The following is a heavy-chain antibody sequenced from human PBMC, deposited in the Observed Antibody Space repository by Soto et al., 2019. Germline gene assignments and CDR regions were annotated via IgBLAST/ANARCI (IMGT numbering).Heavy chain of an antibody. Sequence: QDQLVQSGAEVRKPGSSVKVSCKDSGGTFSSYASSWVRQAPGQGLEWMGGIIPIFGRPNYAQKFQGRVTITADDSTSSVYIELSSLRSEDTAVYYCATGRLKDSSAWFVRWVLDFWGQGTLVTVSS. CDR2: IIPIFGRP. V-gene: IGHV1-69*12. CDR3: ATGRLKDSSAWFVRWVLDF. D-gene: IGHD6-19*01. J-gene: IGHJ4*02. CDR1: GGTFSSYA.